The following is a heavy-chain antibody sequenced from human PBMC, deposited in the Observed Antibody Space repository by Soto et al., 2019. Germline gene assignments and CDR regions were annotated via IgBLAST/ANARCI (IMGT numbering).Heavy chain of an antibody. D-gene: IGHD2-21*02. CDR1: GGSITDYS. Sequence: SETLSLTCTVSGGSITDYSWVWIRQPAGKGLEWIGRIFSSGSTNYNPSLKGRITMSLDTSKNQFSLKLNSATATDTAVYFCARDQGVVDTADNWFDPWGQGILVTVSS. CDR3: ARDQGVVDTADNWFDP. J-gene: IGHJ5*02. V-gene: IGHV4-4*07. CDR2: IFSSGST.